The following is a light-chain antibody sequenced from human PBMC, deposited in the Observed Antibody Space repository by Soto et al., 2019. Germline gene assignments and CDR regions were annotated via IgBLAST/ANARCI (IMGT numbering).Light chain of an antibody. V-gene: IGKV1-39*01. CDR1: QSISSY. CDR2: AAS. CDR3: QQSYSAPLK. Sequence: DIQTTPSPSSLSASVVDKVSTTSPASQSISSYLNWYQQKPGKAPNPLIYAASNLQSGVPSRFSGSGSGTDFTLTISSLQREDFATYHCQQSYSAPLKFGQGTK. J-gene: IGKJ1*01.